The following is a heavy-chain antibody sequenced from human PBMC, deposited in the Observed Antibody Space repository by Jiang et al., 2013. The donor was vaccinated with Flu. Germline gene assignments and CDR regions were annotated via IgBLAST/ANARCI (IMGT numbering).Heavy chain of an antibody. Sequence: GAEVKKPGSSVKVSCKASGGTFSSYAISWVRQAPGQGLEWMGRIIPILGIANYAQKFQGRVTITADKSTSTAYMELSSLRSEDTAVYYCARDIAARYRYYGMDVWGQGTTVTVSS. CDR2: IIPILGIA. CDR1: GGTFSSYA. CDR3: ARDIAARYRYYGMDV. D-gene: IGHD6-6*01. J-gene: IGHJ6*02. V-gene: IGHV1-69*04.